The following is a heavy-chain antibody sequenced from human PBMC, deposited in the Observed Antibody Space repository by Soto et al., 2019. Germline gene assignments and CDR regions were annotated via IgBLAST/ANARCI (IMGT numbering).Heavy chain of an antibody. CDR1: GFTFSSYG. J-gene: IGHJ4*02. CDR2: IWYDGSNK. V-gene: IGHV3-33*01. D-gene: IGHD3-22*01. Sequence: GGSLRLSCAASGFTFSSYGMHWVRQAPGKGLEWVAVIWYDGSNKYYADSVKGRFTISRDNSKNTLYLQMNSLRAEDTAVYYCARDYNSDYYDSSGPVDYWGQGTLVTVSS. CDR3: ARDYNSDYYDSSGPVDY.